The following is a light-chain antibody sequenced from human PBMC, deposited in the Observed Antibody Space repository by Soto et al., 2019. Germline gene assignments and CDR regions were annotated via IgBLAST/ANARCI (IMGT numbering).Light chain of an antibody. V-gene: IGLV1-44*01. J-gene: IGLJ1*01. Sequence: QLVLTEPPSASGTPGQRVTISCSGSSSNIGRNTVNWYQQLPGTAPKLLIYSHNQRPSGFPDRFSGSKSGTSASLAISGLQSEYEADYYGAAWDDSLNGKVFGTGTKVTVL. CDR3: AAWDDSLNGKV. CDR2: SHN. CDR1: SSNIGRNT.